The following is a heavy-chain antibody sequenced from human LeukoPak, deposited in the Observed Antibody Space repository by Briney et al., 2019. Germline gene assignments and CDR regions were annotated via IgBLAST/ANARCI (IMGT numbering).Heavy chain of an antibody. D-gene: IGHD6-19*01. J-gene: IGHJ5*02. CDR2: INPNIGGT. CDR1: GYTFTGYY. Sequence: ASVKASCKASGYTFTGYYMHWVRQAPGQGLEWMGRINPNIGGTIYAQKFQGRVTMTRDTSISTAYMELSSLRSDDTAVYYCARGYTSNWDNWFGPWGQGTPVTVSS. CDR3: ARGYTSNWDNWFGP. V-gene: IGHV1-2*06.